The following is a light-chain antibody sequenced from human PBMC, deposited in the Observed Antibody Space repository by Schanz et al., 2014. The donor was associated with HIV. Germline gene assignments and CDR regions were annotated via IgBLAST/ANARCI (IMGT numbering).Light chain of an antibody. CDR2: RNN. V-gene: IGLV1-47*01. Sequence: QSVLTQPPSASGTPGQRVTISCSGSRSNIGTNYVYWHQQLPGTAPKLLIYRNNQRPSGVPDRFSGSRSGTSASLAISGLRSEDESDYYCAAWDDSLSGWVFGGGTQLTVL. CDR3: AAWDDSLSGWV. CDR1: RSNIGTNY. J-gene: IGLJ3*02.